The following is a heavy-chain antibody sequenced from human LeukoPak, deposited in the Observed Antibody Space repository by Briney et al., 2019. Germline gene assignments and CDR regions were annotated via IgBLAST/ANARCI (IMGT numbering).Heavy chain of an antibody. CDR2: IKQDGNEK. V-gene: IGHV3-7*01. J-gene: IGHJ6*03. CDR3: ARWDYDFWSGYSDYYYYYMDV. D-gene: IGHD3-3*01. CDR1: GFTFSSYW. Sequence: GSLRLSCAASGFTFSSYWMSWVRQAPGKGLEWVANIKQDGNEKYYVDSVKGRFTISRDNAKNSLYLQMNSLRAEDTAVYYCARWDYDFWSGYSDYYYYYMDVWGKGTTVTVSS.